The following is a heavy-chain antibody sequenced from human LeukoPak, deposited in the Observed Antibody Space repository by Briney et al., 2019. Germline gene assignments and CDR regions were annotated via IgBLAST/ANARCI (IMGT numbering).Heavy chain of an antibody. CDR1: GYTFTSYY. J-gene: IGHJ6*03. Sequence: ASVKVSCKASGYTFTSYYMHWVRQAPGQGLEWMGIINPRGGSTSYAQKFQGRVTMTRDTSTSTVYMELSSLRSEDTAVYYCARDAGYSYGSADYYYYYYMDVWGKGTTVTISS. V-gene: IGHV1-46*01. CDR2: INPRGGST. CDR3: ARDAGYSYGSADYYYYYYMDV. D-gene: IGHD5-18*01.